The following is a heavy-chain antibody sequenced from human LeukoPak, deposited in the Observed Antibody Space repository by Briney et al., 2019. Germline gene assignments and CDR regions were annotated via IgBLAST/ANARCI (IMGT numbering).Heavy chain of an antibody. CDR1: GGSISSYY. CDR3: ARGGYYGSGNDFRFDP. V-gene: IGHV4-59*01. CDR2: IYYSGST. D-gene: IGHD3-10*01. Sequence: SETLSLACTVSGGSISSYYWSWIRQPPGKGLEWIGYIYYSGSTNYKPSLKSRVTISVDTSKNQFSLKLSSVTAADTAVYYCARGGYYGSGNDFRFDPWGQGTLVTVSS. J-gene: IGHJ5*02.